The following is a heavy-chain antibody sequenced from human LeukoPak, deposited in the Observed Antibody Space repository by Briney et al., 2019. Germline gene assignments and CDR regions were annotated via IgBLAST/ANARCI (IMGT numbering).Heavy chain of an antibody. J-gene: IGHJ5*02. Sequence: PSETLSLTCTVSGDSISGYYWSWIRRPPGKGLEWIGCISHSGSTNYNPSLRSRVTMSVDTSKNQFSLRLTSVSAADTAVYYCARGFRQQLVTGWFDPWGQGTQVTVSS. V-gene: IGHV4-59*01. CDR1: GDSISGYY. CDR2: ISHSGST. D-gene: IGHD6-13*01. CDR3: ARGFRQQLVTGWFDP.